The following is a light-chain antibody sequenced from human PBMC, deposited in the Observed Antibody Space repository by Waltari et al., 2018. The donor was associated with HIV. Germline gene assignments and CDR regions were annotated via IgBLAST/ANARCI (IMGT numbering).Light chain of an antibody. Sequence: SYVLTQPPSVSVAPGHTARITCGGNNIGSKSVHWYQQKPGQAPVLVVYDDSDRPSGIPERFSGSNSGNTATLTISRVEAGDEADYYCQVWDSSSDLLFGGGTKLTVL. V-gene: IGLV3-21*02. J-gene: IGLJ2*01. CDR2: DDS. CDR1: NIGSKS. CDR3: QVWDSSSDLL.